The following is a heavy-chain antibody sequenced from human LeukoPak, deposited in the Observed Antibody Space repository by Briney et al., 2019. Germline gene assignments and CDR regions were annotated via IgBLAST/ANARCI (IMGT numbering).Heavy chain of an antibody. CDR2: ISAYNGKT. CDR3: ARARGVVPAAIVSPSYYYYGMDV. V-gene: IGHV1-18*01. J-gene: IGHJ6*02. D-gene: IGHD2-2*01. Sequence: ASVRVSSKASVYTLTRYGICWVRQTPRHGREWMGWISAYNGKTNYAQKLQGRVTVTTDTSTSTAYMELRSLRSDDTAVYYCARARGVVPAAIVSPSYYYYGMDVWGQGTTVTVSS. CDR1: VYTLTRYG.